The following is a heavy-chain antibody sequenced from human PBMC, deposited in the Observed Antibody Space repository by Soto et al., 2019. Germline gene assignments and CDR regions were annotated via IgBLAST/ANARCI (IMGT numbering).Heavy chain of an antibody. V-gene: IGHV1-2*02. J-gene: IGHJ3*02. CDR3: TRDLVGYEAFDI. D-gene: IGHD5-12*01. Sequence: QVQLEQSGAEVKKPGASVKVSCKASGYTFIDYYIHWVRQAPGQGLEWMGRVNSDSGGTTYAQRFLGRVTMTRDTSISTVYMELSRLTSNDTAVYFCTRDLVGYEAFDIWGQGTLVAVSP. CDR1: GYTFIDYY. CDR2: VNSDSGGT.